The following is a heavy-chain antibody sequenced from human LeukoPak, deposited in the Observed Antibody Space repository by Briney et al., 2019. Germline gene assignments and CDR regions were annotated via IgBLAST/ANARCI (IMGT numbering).Heavy chain of an antibody. J-gene: IGHJ4*02. V-gene: IGHV3-30*02. CDR2: IRYDGSSK. Sequence: GGSLRLSCAASGFTFSSHGMHWFRQPPAKGLEGVAFIRYDGSSKYYADSVKGRFIISRDNYKTTLFLQMNSLRPEDTAVYYCAKGGKYDILTGYRRSRLLGDFWGQGTLVTVSS. CDR3: AKGGKYDILTGYRRSRLLGDF. CDR1: GFTFSSHG. D-gene: IGHD3-9*01.